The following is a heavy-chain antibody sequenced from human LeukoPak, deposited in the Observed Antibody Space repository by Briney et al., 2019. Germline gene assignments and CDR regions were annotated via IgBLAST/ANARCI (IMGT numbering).Heavy chain of an antibody. CDR1: GGSISTSSYY. V-gene: IGHV4-39*07. Sequence: PSETLSLTCTVSGGSISTSSYYWGWVRQPPGKGLEWIGSIYYSGSTYYNPSLKSRVTISVDTSKNQFSLKLSSVTAADTAVYYCARDAYSYGQPSTYYYDMDVWGKGTTVTVSS. CDR3: ARDAYSYGQPSTYYYDMDV. CDR2: IYYSGST. D-gene: IGHD5-18*01. J-gene: IGHJ6*03.